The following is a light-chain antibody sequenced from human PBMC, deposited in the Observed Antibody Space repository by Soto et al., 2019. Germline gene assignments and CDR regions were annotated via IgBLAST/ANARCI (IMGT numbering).Light chain of an antibody. V-gene: IGKV3-20*01. CDR2: GAS. J-gene: IGKJ1*01. Sequence: GLSLSAGAVSLYPGERATLSCRTSQSVSSNYLAWYQQKPGQAPRLLIYGASSRATGIPDRFSGSGSGTDFTLTISSLETEDSAVYSCQQYGRLGQGTKVDIK. CDR3: QQYGR. CDR1: QSVSSNY.